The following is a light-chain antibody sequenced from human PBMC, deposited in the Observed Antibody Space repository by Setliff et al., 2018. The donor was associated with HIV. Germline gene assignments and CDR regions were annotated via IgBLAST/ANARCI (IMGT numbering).Light chain of an antibody. CDR2: WSS. J-gene: IGKJ1*01. CDR3: QQYYITPPWT. CDR1: QSVLDSSTNRNY. V-gene: IGKV4-1*01. Sequence: DIVMTQSPDSLAVSLGERATINCKSSQSVLDSSTNRNYLAWYQQKPGQPPKLLIYWSSTRESGVPDRFSGSGSGTDSTFTITSLQAEDVAVYYCQQYYITPPWTFGQGTKVDIK.